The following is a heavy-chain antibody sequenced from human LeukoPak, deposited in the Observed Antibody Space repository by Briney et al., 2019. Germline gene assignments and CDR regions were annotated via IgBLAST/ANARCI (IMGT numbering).Heavy chain of an antibody. CDR3: AKDPNWNYWFLDGMDV. V-gene: IGHV3-23*01. J-gene: IGHJ6*02. Sequence: GGSLRLSCAASGFTFSSYAMSWVRQAPGKGLEWVSAISGSGGRTYYADSVKGRFTISRDNSKNTLYLQMNSLRAEDTAVYYCAKDPNWNYWFLDGMDVWGQGTTVTVSS. CDR1: GFTFSSYA. D-gene: IGHD1-7*01. CDR2: ISGSGGRT.